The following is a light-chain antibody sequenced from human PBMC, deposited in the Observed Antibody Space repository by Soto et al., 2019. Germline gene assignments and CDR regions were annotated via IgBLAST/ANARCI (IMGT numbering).Light chain of an antibody. V-gene: IGKV1-39*01. Sequence: DIQMTQSPSSLAASSGDRVTITCRASEAIKIYVNWYQQKPGKAPKVLISAAASLQSGVPSRFSGSGSGTDVTLTITSLQPEDFETYYCQQFYSNPYTFGQGTRLEIK. CDR3: QQFYSNPYT. CDR2: AAA. J-gene: IGKJ5*01. CDR1: EAIKIY.